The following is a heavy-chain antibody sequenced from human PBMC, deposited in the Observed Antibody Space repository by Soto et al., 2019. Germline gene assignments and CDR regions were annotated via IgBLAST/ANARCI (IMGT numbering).Heavy chain of an antibody. CDR1: GYTFTAYT. D-gene: IGHD3-10*01. CDR2: ISPNNGET. CDR3: ARDIGSHYLPIDY. V-gene: IGHV1-18*01. Sequence: ASVKVSCKGSGYTFTAYTIIWVRQAPGQGLEWVGWISPNNGETGSAQSLQGRLTMTTDTSTATVYMELRGLTSDDTAVYYCARDIGSHYLPIDYWGQGTLVTVSS. J-gene: IGHJ4*02.